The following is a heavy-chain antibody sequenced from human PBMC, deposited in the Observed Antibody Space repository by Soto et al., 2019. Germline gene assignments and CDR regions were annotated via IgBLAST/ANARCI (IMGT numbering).Heavy chain of an antibody. J-gene: IGHJ5*02. CDR1: GYTFTSYD. CDR3: ARGMYSSGWYQTRWFDP. D-gene: IGHD6-19*01. V-gene: IGHV1-8*01. Sequence: QVQLVQSGAEVKKPGASVKVSCKASGYTFTSYDINWVRQATGQGLEWMGWMNPNSGNTGYAQKFQGRVTMTSNTSISTAYMELSSLRAADTAVYYCARGMYSSGWYQTRWFDPWGPGTLVTVSS. CDR2: MNPNSGNT.